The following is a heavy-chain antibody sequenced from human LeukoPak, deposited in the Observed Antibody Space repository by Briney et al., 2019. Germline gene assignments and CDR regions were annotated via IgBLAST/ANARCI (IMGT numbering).Heavy chain of an antibody. CDR1: GFTFDDYA. Sequence: GGSLRLSCAASGFTFDDYAIHWVRQAPGKGLEWVSGISWNSGSIGYADSVKGRFTISRDNAKNSLYLQMNSLRTEDTALYYCEKDGHEQLVPGYFDYWGQGTLVTVSS. CDR3: EKDGHEQLVPGYFDY. V-gene: IGHV3-9*01. J-gene: IGHJ4*02. CDR2: ISWNSGSI. D-gene: IGHD6-13*01.